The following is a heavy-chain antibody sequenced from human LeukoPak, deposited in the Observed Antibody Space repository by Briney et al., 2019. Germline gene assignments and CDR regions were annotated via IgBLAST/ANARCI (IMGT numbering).Heavy chain of an antibody. CDR1: VYTFTGYY. V-gene: IGHV1-2*02. CDR3: AGPTPHSYYYYYMDV. J-gene: IGHJ6*03. CDR2: INPNSGGT. Sequence: GASVTVSCTASVYTFTGYYMHWVRQAPGQGLEWMGWINPNSGGTNYAQKFQGRVTMTRDTSISTAYMELSRLRSDDTAVYYCAGPTPHSYYYYYMDVWGKGTTVTVSS.